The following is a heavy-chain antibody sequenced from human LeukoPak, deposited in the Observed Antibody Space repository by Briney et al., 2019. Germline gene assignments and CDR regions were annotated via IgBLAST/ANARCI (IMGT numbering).Heavy chain of an antibody. D-gene: IGHD3-22*01. Sequence: SETLSLTCTVSGGSVSSYYRSWIRQLPGKGLEWIGFIFYGGSTNYNPSLKSRVTISEDTSKNQFSLKLSFVTAADTAVYYCARSGFRDYYIAMDVWGQGTTVTVSS. CDR3: ARSGFRDYYIAMDV. J-gene: IGHJ6*02. CDR2: IFYGGST. V-gene: IGHV4-59*02. CDR1: GGSVSSYY.